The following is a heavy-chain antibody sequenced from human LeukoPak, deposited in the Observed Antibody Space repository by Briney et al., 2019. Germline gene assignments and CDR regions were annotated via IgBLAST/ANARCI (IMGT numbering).Heavy chain of an antibody. J-gene: IGHJ4*02. V-gene: IGHV3-7*01. CDR3: ARALGEVRGVNVHC. CDR2: IKQDGSEK. CDR1: GFTFSSYW. Sequence: GGSLRLSCAASGFTFSSYWMSWVRQAPVKGLEWVANIKQDGSEKYYVDSVKGRFTISRDNAKNSLYLQMNSLRAEDTAVYYCARALGEVRGVNVHCWGQGTLVTVSS. D-gene: IGHD3-10*01.